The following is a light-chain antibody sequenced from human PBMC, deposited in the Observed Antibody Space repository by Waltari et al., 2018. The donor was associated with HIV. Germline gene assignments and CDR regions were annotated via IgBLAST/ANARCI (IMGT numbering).Light chain of an antibody. Sequence: DIQMTQSPSSLSASVGDRVTITCRASQSTSRYLNWYQQKPGKAPKLLSYAASSLQSGVPSRFSGSGSGTDFTLTISSLQPEDFATYYCQQTYSTPWTFGQGTKVEIK. J-gene: IGKJ1*01. CDR1: QSTSRY. CDR3: QQTYSTPWT. V-gene: IGKV1-39*01. CDR2: AAS.